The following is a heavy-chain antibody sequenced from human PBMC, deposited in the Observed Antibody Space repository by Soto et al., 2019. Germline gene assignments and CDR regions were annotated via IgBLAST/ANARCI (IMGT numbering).Heavy chain of an antibody. D-gene: IGHD2-2*01. CDR3: ARDWDCSSTSCYAYYYYGMDV. J-gene: IGHJ6*02. CDR2: ISAYNGNT. Sequence: QVQLVQSGAEVKKPGASVKVSCKASGYTFTSYGISWVRQAPGQGLEWMGWISAYNGNTNYAQKLQGRVTMTTDTSTSKAYMELRSLRSADTAVDYCARDWDCSSTSCYAYYYYGMDVWGQGTTVTVSS. CDR1: GYTFTSYG. V-gene: IGHV1-18*01.